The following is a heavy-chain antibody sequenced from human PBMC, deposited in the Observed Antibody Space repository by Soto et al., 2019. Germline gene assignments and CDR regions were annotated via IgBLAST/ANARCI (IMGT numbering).Heavy chain of an antibody. CDR1: GFTFSSYA. CDR3: AKDGSVTMIVVVITSFDY. V-gene: IGHV3-23*01. J-gene: IGHJ4*02. D-gene: IGHD3-22*01. CDR2: ISGSGGST. Sequence: EVQLLESGGGLVQPGGSLRLSCAASGFTFSSYAMSWVRQAPGKGLQWVSAISGSGGSTYYADSVKGRFTISRDNSKNTLYLQMNSLRAEDTAVYYWAKDGSVTMIVVVITSFDYWGQGTLVTVSS.